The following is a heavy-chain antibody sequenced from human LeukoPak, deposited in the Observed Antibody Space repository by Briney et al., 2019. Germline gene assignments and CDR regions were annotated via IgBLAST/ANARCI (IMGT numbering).Heavy chain of an antibody. CDR2: IIPIFGTA. Sequence: ASVKVSCKASGGTFSSYAISWVRQAPGQGLEWMGGIIPIFGTANYAQKFQGRVTMTTDTSTSTAYMELRSLRSDDTAVYYCARAYKRGAFDIWGQGTMVTVSS. CDR3: ARAYKRGAFDI. CDR1: GGTFSSYA. D-gene: IGHD1-1*01. V-gene: IGHV1-69*05. J-gene: IGHJ3*02.